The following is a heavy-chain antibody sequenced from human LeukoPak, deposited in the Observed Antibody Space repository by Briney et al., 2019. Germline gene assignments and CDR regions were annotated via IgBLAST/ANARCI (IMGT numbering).Heavy chain of an antibody. V-gene: IGHV1-2*02. CDR1: GYTFTGYY. CDR3: ARDLTSGDIVVVVAADYGMDV. CDR2: INPNSGGT. Sequence: ASVTVSCKASGYTFTGYYMHWVRQAPGQGLEWMGWINPNSGGTNYAQKFQGRVTMTRDTSISTAYMELSRLRSDDTAVYYCARDLTSGDIVVVVAADYGMDVWGQGTTVTVSS. J-gene: IGHJ6*02. D-gene: IGHD2-15*01.